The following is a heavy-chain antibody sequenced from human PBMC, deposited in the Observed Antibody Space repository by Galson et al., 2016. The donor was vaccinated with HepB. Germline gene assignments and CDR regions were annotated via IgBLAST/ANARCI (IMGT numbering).Heavy chain of an antibody. J-gene: IGHJ4*02. CDR3: SRENSLIA. CDR2: INPNTGVT. Sequence: SVKVSCTASGYTFTDYYIHWVRQAPGQGLEWMGWINPNTGVTNFAHQFQGRVTMTGDTSISTPYLELTRLTSADTAVYFCSRENSLIAWGQGTLVTVSS. D-gene: IGHD3-16*02. CDR1: GYTFTDYY. V-gene: IGHV1-2*02.